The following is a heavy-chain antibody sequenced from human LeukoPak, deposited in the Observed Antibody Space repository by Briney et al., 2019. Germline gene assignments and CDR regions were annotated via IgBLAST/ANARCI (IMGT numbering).Heavy chain of an antibody. J-gene: IGHJ5*02. CDR1: GCTFTNYA. V-gene: IGHV1-3*01. CDR2: INAGNGNT. Sequence: ASVKVSCKASGCTFTNYAMHWVRQAPGQRLEWMGWINAGNGNTKYSQKFQGRVTITRDTSASTAYMEVSSLRSEDTAVYYCARLTYYYDSSGQNWFDPWGQGTLVTVSS. CDR3: ARLTYYYDSSGQNWFDP. D-gene: IGHD3-22*01.